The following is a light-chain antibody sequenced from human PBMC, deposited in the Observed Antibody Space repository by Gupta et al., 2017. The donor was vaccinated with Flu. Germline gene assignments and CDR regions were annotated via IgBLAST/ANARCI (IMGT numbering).Light chain of an antibody. CDR3: QQYGTSPRT. CDR2: GAS. Sequence: PGTLSLSPGERATLSCRASQSISSNLAWYQQKPGQAPRLLIYGASTRATGIPDRFSGSGSGTDFTLTISRLEPEDFAVYYCQQYGTSPRTFGGGTXVEIK. V-gene: IGKV3-20*01. CDR1: QSISSN. J-gene: IGKJ4*01.